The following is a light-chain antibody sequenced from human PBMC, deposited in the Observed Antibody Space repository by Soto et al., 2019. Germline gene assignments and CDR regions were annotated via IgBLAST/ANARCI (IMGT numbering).Light chain of an antibody. J-gene: IGKJ4*01. CDR3: QQRSNWPGT. CDR2: DAS. Sequence: EIVLTQSPATLSLSPGERATLSCRASQRVSSYLAWYQQKPGQAPRLLIYDASNRATGIPARFSGSGSGTDFTLTISSLEPDDFAVYYCQQRSNWPGTFGGGTKVEIK. CDR1: QRVSSY. V-gene: IGKV3-11*01.